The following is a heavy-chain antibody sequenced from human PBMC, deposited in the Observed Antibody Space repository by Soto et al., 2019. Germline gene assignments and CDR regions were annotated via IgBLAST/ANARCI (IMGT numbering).Heavy chain of an antibody. Sequence: PSETLSLTCAVSGYSISSGYYWGWIRQPPGKGLEWIGSIYHSGSTYYNPSLKSRVTISVDTSKNQFSLKLSSVTAADTAVYYCARDGKWELKLGYYYYGMDVWVQGTTVTVSS. CDR3: ARDGKWELKLGYYYYGMDV. CDR2: IYHSGST. D-gene: IGHD1-26*01. J-gene: IGHJ6*02. V-gene: IGHV4-38-2*02. CDR1: GYSISSGYY.